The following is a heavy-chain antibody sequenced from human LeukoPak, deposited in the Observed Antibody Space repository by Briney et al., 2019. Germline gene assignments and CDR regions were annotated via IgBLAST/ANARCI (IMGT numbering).Heavy chain of an antibody. CDR2: TYYRSKWYH. J-gene: IGHJ4*02. CDR3: AREVDSGYLFDY. V-gene: IGHV6-1*01. D-gene: IGHD5-12*01. Sequence: SQTLSLTCAISGDSVSSNSAAWSWIRQSPSRGLEWLGRTYYRSKWYHDFAPSVKSRITINPNTSKNQFSLQLNSVTPEDTAVYYCAREVDSGYLFDYWGQGTLVTVSS. CDR1: GDSVSSNSAA.